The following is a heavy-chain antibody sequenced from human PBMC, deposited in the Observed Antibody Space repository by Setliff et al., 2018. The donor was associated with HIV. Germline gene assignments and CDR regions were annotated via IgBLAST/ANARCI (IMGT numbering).Heavy chain of an antibody. Sequence: GGSLRLSCAGSGFTFSSYSLNWVRQAPGRGLEWVSSISIGSGGAIDYADSVQGRFTISRDNSKNSLYLQMNSLRVEDTAVYFCASTGLLLPRFGASYYYYGMDVWGQGTTVTVSS. CDR2: ISIGSGGAI. J-gene: IGHJ6*02. CDR3: ASTGLLLPRFGASYYYYGMDV. V-gene: IGHV3-21*01. CDR1: GFTFSSYS. D-gene: IGHD3-10*01.